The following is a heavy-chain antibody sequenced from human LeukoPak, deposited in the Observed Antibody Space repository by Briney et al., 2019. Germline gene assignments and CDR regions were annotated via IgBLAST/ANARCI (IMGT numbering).Heavy chain of an antibody. V-gene: IGHV1-2*02. CDR1: GYTFTGYY. Sequence: ASVTVSFKASGYTFTGYYMHWVRQAPGQGLEWMGWINPNSGGTNYAQKFQGRVTMTRDTSISTAYMELSRLRSDDTAVYYCAREMTTVTTSAFDIWGQGTMVTVSS. CDR2: INPNSGGT. D-gene: IGHD4-17*01. CDR3: AREMTTVTTSAFDI. J-gene: IGHJ3*02.